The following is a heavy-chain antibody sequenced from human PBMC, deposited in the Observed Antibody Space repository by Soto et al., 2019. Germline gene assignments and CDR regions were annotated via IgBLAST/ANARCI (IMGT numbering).Heavy chain of an antibody. Sequence: GASVKVSCKASGYTFTGYYMHWVRQAPGQGLEWMGWINPNSGGTNYAQKFQGWVTMTRDTSISTAYMELSRLRSDDTAVYYCARDRITMVRGVTPQYNWFDPWGQGTLVTVSS. CDR2: INPNSGGT. J-gene: IGHJ5*02. D-gene: IGHD3-10*01. CDR3: ARDRITMVRGVTPQYNWFDP. V-gene: IGHV1-2*04. CDR1: GYTFTGYY.